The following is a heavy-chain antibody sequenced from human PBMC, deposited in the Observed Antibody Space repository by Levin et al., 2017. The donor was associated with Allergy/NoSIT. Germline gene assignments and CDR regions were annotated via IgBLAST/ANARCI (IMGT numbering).Heavy chain of an antibody. V-gene: IGHV4-59*01. CDR3: ARDPYSGYDHFLGYFDY. CDR2: IYYSGST. J-gene: IGHJ4*02. Sequence: SETLSLTCTVSGGSISSYYWSWIRQPPGTGLEWIGYIYYSGSTNYNPSLKSRVTISVDTSKNQFSLKLSSVTAADTAVYYCARDPYSGYDHFLGYFDYWGQGALVTVSS. CDR1: GGSISSYY. D-gene: IGHD5-12*01.